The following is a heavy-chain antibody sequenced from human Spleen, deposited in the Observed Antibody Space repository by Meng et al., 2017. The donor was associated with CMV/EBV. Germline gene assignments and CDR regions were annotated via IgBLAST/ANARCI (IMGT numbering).Heavy chain of an antibody. J-gene: IGHJ4*02. D-gene: IGHD3-10*01. Sequence: SVKVSCKASGGTFSSYAISWVRQAPGQGLEWMGGIIPIFGTANYAQKFQGRATITTDESTSTAYMELSSLRSEDTAVYYCASSMVRGVIYYFDYWGQGTLVTVSS. V-gene: IGHV1-69*05. CDR2: IIPIFGTA. CDR1: GGTFSSYA. CDR3: ASSMVRGVIYYFDY.